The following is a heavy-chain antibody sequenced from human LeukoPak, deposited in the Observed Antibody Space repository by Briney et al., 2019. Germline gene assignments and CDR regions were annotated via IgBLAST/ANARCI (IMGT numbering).Heavy chain of an antibody. Sequence: SETLSLTCTVSGASVSGSPYYWGWIRQPPGKGLEWIGSIYSSGSTYYNASLQSRVTISIETSKNQISLRLNSVTATDTAIYYCAKSGGYGLIDYWGQGTLVTVSS. J-gene: IGHJ4*02. D-gene: IGHD1-26*01. CDR1: GASVSGSPYY. CDR3: AKSGGYGLIDY. CDR2: IYSSGST. V-gene: IGHV4-39*01.